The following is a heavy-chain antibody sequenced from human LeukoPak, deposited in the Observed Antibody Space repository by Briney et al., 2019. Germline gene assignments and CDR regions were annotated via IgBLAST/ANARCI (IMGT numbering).Heavy chain of an antibody. CDR1: GYTFTSYD. CDR3: ARIYSSSSFDDY. Sequence: ASVKVSCKASGYTFTSYDINWVRQATGQGLEWMGWMNPNSGNTGYAQKFQGRVTMTRDTSISTAYMELSRLRSDDTAVYYCARIYSSSSFDDYWGQGTLVTVSS. CDR2: MNPNSGNT. V-gene: IGHV1-8*01. D-gene: IGHD6-6*01. J-gene: IGHJ4*02.